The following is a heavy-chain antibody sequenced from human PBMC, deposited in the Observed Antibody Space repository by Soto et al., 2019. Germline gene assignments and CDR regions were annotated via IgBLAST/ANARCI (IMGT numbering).Heavy chain of an antibody. CDR1: GFTFSSYS. V-gene: IGHV3-21*01. CDR2: ISSSSSYI. Sequence: EVQLVESGGGLVKPGGSLRLSCAASGFTFSSYSMNWVRQAPGKGLEWVSSISSSSSYIYYTDSVKGRFTISRDNAKNSLYLRMSCVRAEDTAVYYWARVWGLYAFDIWGQGTMVTVSS. J-gene: IGHJ3*02. D-gene: IGHD3-10*01. CDR3: ARVWGLYAFDI.